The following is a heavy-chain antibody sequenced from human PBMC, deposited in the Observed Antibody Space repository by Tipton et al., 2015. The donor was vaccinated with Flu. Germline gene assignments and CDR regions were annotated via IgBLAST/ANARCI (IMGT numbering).Heavy chain of an antibody. CDR3: AKDRIPSSSMDYYFYSGMDV. CDR2: INWKGNSV. CDR1: GFIFDDYP. Sequence: SLRLSCAASGFIFDDYPLHWVRQVPGKGLEWVSSINWKGNSVVYADSVQGRFTISRDNAKNSLYLQMNSLRPEDTALYYCAKDRIPSSSMDYYFYSGMDVWGQGTTVTVSS. J-gene: IGHJ6*02. D-gene: IGHD2-2*01. V-gene: IGHV3-9*01.